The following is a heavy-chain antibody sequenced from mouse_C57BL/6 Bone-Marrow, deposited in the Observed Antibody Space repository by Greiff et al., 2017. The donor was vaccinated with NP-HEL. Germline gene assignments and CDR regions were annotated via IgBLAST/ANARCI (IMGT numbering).Heavy chain of an antibody. CDR3: ARTKFITTVVEHFDY. CDR2: INPGSGGT. J-gene: IGHJ2*01. V-gene: IGHV1-54*01. D-gene: IGHD1-1*01. CDR1: GYAFTNYL. Sequence: VQLQESGAELVRPGTSVKVSCKASGYAFTNYLIEWVKQRPGQGLEWIGVINPGSGGTNYNEKFKGKATLTADKSSSTAYMQRSSLTSEDSAVYFCARTKFITTVVEHFDYWGQGTTLTVSS.